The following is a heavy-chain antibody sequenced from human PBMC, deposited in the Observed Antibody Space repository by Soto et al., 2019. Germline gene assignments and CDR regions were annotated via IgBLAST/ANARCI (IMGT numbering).Heavy chain of an antibody. CDR2: IKSKGHGGTT. J-gene: IGHJ4*01. CDR3: TTDSYTTVLEVRFDY. V-gene: IGHV3-15*07. CDR1: GFAFSNAW. D-gene: IGHD4-17*01. Sequence: EVQLEESGGGLVKPGGSLRLSCAASGFAFSNAWINWVRQAPGKGLEWVGRIKSKGHGGTTDFAAPVRGRFAITRDDSRNMVYMQMNSLNTEDTAVYYCTTDSYTTVLEVRFDYWGHGTLVTVSS.